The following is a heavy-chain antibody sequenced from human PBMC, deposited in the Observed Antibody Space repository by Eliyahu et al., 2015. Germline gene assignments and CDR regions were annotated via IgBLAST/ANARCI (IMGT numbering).Heavy chain of an antibody. CDR3: ARDRGTSGFEYLHH. CDR1: GYTFTDYA. CDR2: INAGGGNX. V-gene: IGHV1-3*01. Sequence: QVQLVQSGAEVKRPGASVKISCKASGYTFTDYAIHWVRQAPGQRLEWMGWINAGGGNXKYSQKFQGRVTITRDTSASTAYLELSSLRSEDTSIFYCARDRGTSGFEYLHHWGQGTLVTVSS. J-gene: IGHJ1*01. D-gene: IGHD6-19*01.